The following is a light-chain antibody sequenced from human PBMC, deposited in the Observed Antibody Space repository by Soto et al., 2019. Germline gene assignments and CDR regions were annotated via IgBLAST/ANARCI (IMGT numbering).Light chain of an antibody. J-gene: IGKJ1*01. CDR3: QQYRSYSRT. V-gene: IGKV1-5*01. CDR2: DAS. Sequence: DIQMTQSPSTLSASVGDRVTITCRASQSISSWLAWYQQKPGKAPKLLIYDASSLESGVPSRFSGSGSGTEFTLTISSLQPDDFATYWCQQYRSYSRTFGQGTKVDIK. CDR1: QSISSW.